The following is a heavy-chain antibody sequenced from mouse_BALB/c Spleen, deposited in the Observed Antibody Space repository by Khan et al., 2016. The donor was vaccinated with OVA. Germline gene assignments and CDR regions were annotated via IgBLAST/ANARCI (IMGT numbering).Heavy chain of an antibody. CDR2: ISSDGTYT. D-gene: IGHD2-1*01. CDR3: ANGNYGWFAY. J-gene: IGHJ3*01. Sequence: EVQLQESGGGLVKPGGSLKLSCAASGFTFSNFAMSWVRQTPEKRLEWVATISSDGTYTYYPDSVKGRFTISRDNAKNTLYLQRNSLRSEDTAMYYCANGNYGWFAYWGQGTLVTVSA. CDR1: GFTFSNFA. V-gene: IGHV5-9-3*01.